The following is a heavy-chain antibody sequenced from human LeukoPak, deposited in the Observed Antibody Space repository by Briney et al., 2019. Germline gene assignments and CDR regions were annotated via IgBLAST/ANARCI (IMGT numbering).Heavy chain of an antibody. CDR1: GFTCRSYS. CDR2: INSDGSST. V-gene: IGHV3-74*01. J-gene: IGHJ4*02. CDR3: ARDLSGLVTTVVGYFDY. Sequence: GGSLRLSCAASGFTCRSYSMNWVRQAPGKGLVWVSRINSDGSSTSYADSVKGRFTISRANAKNTLYLQRNSLRAEDTAVDYCARDLSGLVTTVVGYFDYWGQGTLVTVSS. D-gene: IGHD4-23*01.